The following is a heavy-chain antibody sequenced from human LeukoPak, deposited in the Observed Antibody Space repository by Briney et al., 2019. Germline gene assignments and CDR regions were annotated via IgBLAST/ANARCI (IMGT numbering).Heavy chain of an antibody. V-gene: IGHV3-15*01. Sequence: PGGSLRLSCAASGFTFSNAWMSWVRQAPGKGLEWVGRIKSKTDGGTTDYAAPVKGRFTISRDDSKNTLYLQMNSLKTEDTAVYYCTTEGVGTAMVTFDYWGQGTLVIVSS. D-gene: IGHD5-18*01. CDR2: IKSKTDGGTT. J-gene: IGHJ4*02. CDR3: TTEGVGTAMVTFDY. CDR1: GFTFSNAW.